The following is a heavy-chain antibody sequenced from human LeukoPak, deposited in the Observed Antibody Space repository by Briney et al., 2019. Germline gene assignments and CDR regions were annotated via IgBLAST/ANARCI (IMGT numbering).Heavy chain of an antibody. CDR2: IYYTGSI. CDR3: TREPEQQLVYTYFDY. Sequence: SETLSLTCIVSGGXISSSPYSWGWIRLPPGKGLEWHGTIYYTGSIYYNPSLRSRVTMSVDTSKNQLSLQLNSVTPEDTAVYNCTREPEQQLVYTYFDYWGQGTLVTVSS. D-gene: IGHD6-13*01. CDR1: GGXISSSPYS. J-gene: IGHJ4*02. V-gene: IGHV4-39*02.